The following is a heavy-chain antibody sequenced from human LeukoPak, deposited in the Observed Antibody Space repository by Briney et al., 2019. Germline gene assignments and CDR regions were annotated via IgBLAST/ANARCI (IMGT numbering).Heavy chain of an antibody. CDR1: GGSISSGGYS. CDR3: ARVWGDAFDI. Sequence: PSETLSLTCAVSGGSISSGGYSWSWIRQPPGKGLEWIGYIYYSGSTNYNPSLKSRVTISVDTSKNQFSLKLSSVTAADTAVYYCARVWGDAFDIWGQGTMVTVSS. D-gene: IGHD3-16*01. CDR2: IYYSGST. J-gene: IGHJ3*02. V-gene: IGHV4-61*08.